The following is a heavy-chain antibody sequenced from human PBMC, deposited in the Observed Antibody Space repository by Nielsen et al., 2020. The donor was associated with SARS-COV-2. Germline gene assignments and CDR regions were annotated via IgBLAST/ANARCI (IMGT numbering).Heavy chain of an antibody. CDR1: GFTFTNYG. CDR2: VSRDGSDT. D-gene: IGHD3-3*01. J-gene: IGHJ4*02. CDR3: AKDFWIGAHQIGPDY. V-gene: IGHV3-30*18. Sequence: GGSLRLSCAASGFTFTNYGMHWVRQVAGKGLEWVAIVSRDGSDTFYVDSVKGRFTISRDNSKNTVYLQMNSLRAEDTAVYHCAKDFWIGAHQIGPDYWGQGTLVTVSS.